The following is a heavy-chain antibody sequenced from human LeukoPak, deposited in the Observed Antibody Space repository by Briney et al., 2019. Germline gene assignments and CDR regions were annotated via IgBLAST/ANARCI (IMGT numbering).Heavy chain of an antibody. J-gene: IGHJ4*02. V-gene: IGHV3-23*01. CDR1: GFTFSKYG. CDR2: IGFGGTT. Sequence: GGSLRLSCAASGFTFSKYGMIWVRQAPGKGLEWVSGIGFGGTTYYADSVKGRFTISRDTSKNTLYLQMNSLRAEDTAVYFCAKARGYYDCWGQGTLVTVSS. D-gene: IGHD3-22*01. CDR3: AKARGYYDC.